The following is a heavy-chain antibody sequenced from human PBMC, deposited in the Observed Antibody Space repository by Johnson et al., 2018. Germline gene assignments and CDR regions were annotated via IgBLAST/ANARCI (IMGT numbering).Heavy chain of an antibody. V-gene: IGHV1-69*01. J-gene: IGHJ3*02. CDR1: GGTFSSYA. CDR2: IIPIFGTT. CDR3: ARDTYYYVSIGYYIGCDAFYI. Sequence: QVQLVESGAEVKKPGSSXKVSCKASGGTFSSYAISWVRQAPGQGLEWMGGIIPIFGTTNYAQKFQGRVTITADASTSTAYMELSSLRSEDTPVYYCARDTYYYVSIGYYIGCDAFYIWGQGTMVTVSS. D-gene: IGHD3-22*01.